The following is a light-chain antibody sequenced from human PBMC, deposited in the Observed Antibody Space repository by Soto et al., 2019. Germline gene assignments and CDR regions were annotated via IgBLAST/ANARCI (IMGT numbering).Light chain of an antibody. CDR3: HQLNSYRLT. J-gene: IGKJ4*01. CDR2: AVS. Sequence: DIQLTQSPSFLSASVGDRVTITCRASQGISSYFAWYQQKPGKAPKLLIYAVSTLQSGVPSRFSGSASGTEFSLTIRSLQPEDFATSYCHQLNSYRLTFGGGTKVEIK. V-gene: IGKV1-9*01. CDR1: QGISSY.